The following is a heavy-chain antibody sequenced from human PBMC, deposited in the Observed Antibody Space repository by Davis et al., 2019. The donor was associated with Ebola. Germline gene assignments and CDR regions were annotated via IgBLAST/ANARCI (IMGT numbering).Heavy chain of an antibody. Sequence: GESLKISCTASGFTFRDYAMLWVRQAPGKGLEWLAMISYDGSNKQYADSVKGRFTISRDNSRNTLYLQMNSLRAEDTAIYYCAGDSSGYNYERLYYTYYMDVWGRGTTVSVSS. CDR3: AGDSSGYNYERLYYTYYMDV. V-gene: IGHV3-30-3*01. D-gene: IGHD3-22*01. CDR2: ISYDGSNK. CDR1: GFTFRDYA. J-gene: IGHJ6*03.